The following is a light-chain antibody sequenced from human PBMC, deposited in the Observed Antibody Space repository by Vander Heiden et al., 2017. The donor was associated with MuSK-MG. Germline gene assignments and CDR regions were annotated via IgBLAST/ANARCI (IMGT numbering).Light chain of an antibody. CDR3: QQDNNWWT. V-gene: IGKV3-15*01. J-gene: IGKJ1*01. Sequence: EIVMTQSPTTLSVSQGDRATLSCRDSQSVSSNLAWYQQKPGQAPRLLIHGASTRDTGITDRLSGSGSGKEFTRTISSLQSEDFAVYYCQQDNNWWTFGQGTKVEVK. CDR2: GAS. CDR1: QSVSSN.